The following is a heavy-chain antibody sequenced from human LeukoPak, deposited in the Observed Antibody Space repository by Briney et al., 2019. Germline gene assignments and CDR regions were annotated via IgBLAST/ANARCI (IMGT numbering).Heavy chain of an antibody. V-gene: IGHV3-21*01. CDR2: FGTRSTSV. CDR3: IRDFRSADL. CDR1: GFTFSGYS. J-gene: IGHJ5*02. Sequence: GGSLRLSCTASGFTFSGYSMNWIRQAPGKGLEWVSSFGTRSTSVYHADSVKGRFTISRDNAKNTVYLEMNSLSVEDTATYYCIRDFRSADLWGQGTLVTVTS.